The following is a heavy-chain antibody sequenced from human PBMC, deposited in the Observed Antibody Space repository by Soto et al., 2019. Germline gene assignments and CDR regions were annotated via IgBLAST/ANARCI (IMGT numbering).Heavy chain of an antibody. CDR3: ARDLRALFDYFDS. Sequence: VQLVQSGADVRKPGASVKVSCKASGYTFTGYYIHWVRQAPGQGLEWMGWINPDSGGANYVQKFQGRVTMTRDTSINTAYMELSRLTSDDTAVYYCARDLRALFDYFDSWGQGTLVTVSS. V-gene: IGHV1-2*02. CDR1: GYTFTGYY. D-gene: IGHD2-21*01. CDR2: INPDSGGA. J-gene: IGHJ4*02.